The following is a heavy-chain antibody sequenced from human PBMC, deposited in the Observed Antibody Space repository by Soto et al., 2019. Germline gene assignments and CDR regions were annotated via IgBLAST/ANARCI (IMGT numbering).Heavy chain of an antibody. CDR1: GFTFSSYA. CDR3: AREEASGYDWPNFDY. D-gene: IGHD5-12*01. J-gene: IGHJ4*02. CDR2: ISYDGSNK. Sequence: QMQLVESGGGVVQPGRSLRLSCAASGFTFSSYAMHWVRQAPGKGLEWVAVISYDGSNKYYADSVKGRFTISRDNSKNTLYLQMNSLRAEDTAVYYCAREEASGYDWPNFDYWGQGTLVTVSS. V-gene: IGHV3-30-3*01.